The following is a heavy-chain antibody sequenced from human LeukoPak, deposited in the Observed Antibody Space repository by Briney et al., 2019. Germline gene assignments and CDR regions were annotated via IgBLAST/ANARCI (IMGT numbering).Heavy chain of an antibody. D-gene: IGHD3-10*01. CDR1: GYTLTELS. CDR2: FDPEDGET. V-gene: IGHV1-24*01. J-gene: IGHJ1*01. CDR3: AKHPDVGSYYYFQH. Sequence: ASVKVSCKVSGYTLTELSMHWVRQAPGKGLEWMGGFDPEDGETIYAQKFQGRVTMTEDTSTDTAYMELSSLRSEDTAVYYCAKHPDVGSYYYFQHWGQGTLVTVSS.